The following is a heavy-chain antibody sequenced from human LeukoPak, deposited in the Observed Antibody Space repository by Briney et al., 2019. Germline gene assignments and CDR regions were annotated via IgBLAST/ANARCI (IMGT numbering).Heavy chain of an antibody. CDR3: AKGYSSNWLQFDY. D-gene: IGHD6-13*01. CDR1: GFTFSSYA. V-gene: IGHV3-23*01. Sequence: PGGSLRLSCAASGFTFSSYAMHWVRQVPGKGLEWVSGISGSGGNTYYADSAKGRFTISRDNSKNTLYLQMNTLRAEDTAVYYCAKGYSSNWLQFDYWGQGTLVTVSS. CDR2: ISGSGGNT. J-gene: IGHJ4*02.